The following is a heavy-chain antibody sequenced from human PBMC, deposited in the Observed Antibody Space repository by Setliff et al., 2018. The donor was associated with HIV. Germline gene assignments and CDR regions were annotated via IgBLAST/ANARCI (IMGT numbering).Heavy chain of an antibody. Sequence: SETLSLTCAAYGGSFSGYYWTWIRQVPGKGLEWIGSVYHTGSTYYNPSLKSRVTMSADTSKNQFSLKLSSVTAADTAVYYCASSPAWRSDFGLHTFDYWGQGTLVTVSS. CDR1: GGSFSGYY. CDR3: ASSPAWRSDFGLHTFDY. D-gene: IGHD2-2*01. V-gene: IGHV4-34*01. CDR2: VYHTGST. J-gene: IGHJ4*02.